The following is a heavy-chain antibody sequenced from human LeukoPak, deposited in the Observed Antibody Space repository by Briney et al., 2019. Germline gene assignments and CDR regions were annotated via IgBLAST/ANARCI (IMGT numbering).Heavy chain of an antibody. Sequence: SVKISCKASGGTFSSYAISWVRHAPGQGLEWMGRIIPIFGIANYAQKFQGRVTITADKSTSTAYMELSSLRSEDTAVYYCARDRDCSSTSCYTRYIQEGADYYYYGMDVWGQGTTVTVSS. CDR3: ARDRDCSSTSCYTRYIQEGADYYYYGMDV. V-gene: IGHV1-69*04. CDR1: GGTFSSYA. CDR2: IIPIFGIA. J-gene: IGHJ6*02. D-gene: IGHD2-2*02.